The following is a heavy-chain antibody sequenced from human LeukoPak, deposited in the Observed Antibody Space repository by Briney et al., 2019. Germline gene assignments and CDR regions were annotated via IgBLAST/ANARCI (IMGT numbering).Heavy chain of an antibody. J-gene: IGHJ4*02. V-gene: IGHV1-18*01. D-gene: IGHD2-15*01. CDR2: ISAYNGNT. CDR3: ARDLGYCGGGSCYPTYYFDY. CDR1: HYTFTSYG. Sequence: ASVKVSCKASHYTFTSYGISWVRQAPGQGLEWMGWISAYNGNTNFAQKLQGRVTMTTDTSTSTAYMELRSLRSDDTAVYYCARDLGYCGGGSCYPTYYFDYWGQGTLVTVSS.